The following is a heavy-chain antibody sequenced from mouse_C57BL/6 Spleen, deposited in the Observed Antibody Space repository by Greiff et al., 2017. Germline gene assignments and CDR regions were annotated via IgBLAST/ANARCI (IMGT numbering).Heavy chain of an antibody. V-gene: IGHV5-6*01. D-gene: IGHD1-1*01. Sequence: EVKLMESGGDLVKPGGSLKLSCAASGFTFSSYGMSWVRQTPDKRLEWVATISSGGSYTYYPDSVKGRFTISRDNAKNTLYLQMSSLKSEDTAMYYCARHVTTVVDYFDYWGQGTTLTVSS. CDR2: ISSGGSYT. CDR3: ARHVTTVVDYFDY. CDR1: GFTFSSYG. J-gene: IGHJ2*01.